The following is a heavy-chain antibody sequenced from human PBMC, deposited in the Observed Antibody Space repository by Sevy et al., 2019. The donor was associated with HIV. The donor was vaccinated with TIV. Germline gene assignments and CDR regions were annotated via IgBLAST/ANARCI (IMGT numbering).Heavy chain of an antibody. CDR2: IKSDGSST. CDR3: ARDRSGSYHVSVNWFDP. Sequence: GGSLRLSCAASGFTFSSYWMHWVRQVPGKGLVWVSRIKSDGSSTSYADSVKGRFTISRDNAKNTLYLQMNSLRAEDTAVHYCARDRSGSYHVSVNWFDPWDQGTLVTVSS. D-gene: IGHD1-26*01. V-gene: IGHV3-74*01. J-gene: IGHJ5*02. CDR1: GFTFSSYW.